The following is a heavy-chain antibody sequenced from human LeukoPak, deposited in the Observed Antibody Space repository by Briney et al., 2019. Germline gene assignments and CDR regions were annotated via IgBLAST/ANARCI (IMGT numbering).Heavy chain of an antibody. D-gene: IGHD3-3*01. V-gene: IGHV3-7*01. CDR2: IKQDASQE. CDR3: ARGVVYPAWSGPHWSDY. Sequence: GGSLRLSCAASGFTFSSYWMSWVRQAPGKGPEWVAHIKQDASQEYHVDSVKGRFTISRDNAKNSLYLQMNSLRAEDTAVYYCARGVVYPAWSGPHWSDYWGQEALVTVSS. J-gene: IGHJ4*02. CDR1: GFTFSSYW.